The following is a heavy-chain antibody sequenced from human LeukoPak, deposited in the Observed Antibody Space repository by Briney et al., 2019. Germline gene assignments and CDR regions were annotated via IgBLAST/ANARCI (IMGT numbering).Heavy chain of an antibody. J-gene: IGHJ4*02. CDR2: IRYDGSNK. Sequence: RGPLRLSCAASGFTFSSYGMHWVRQAPGKGLEWVAFIRYDGSNKYYADSVKGRFTISRDNSKNTLYLQMNSLRAEDTAVYYCANYDSTDYWGQGTLVTVSS. D-gene: IGHD3-22*01. V-gene: IGHV3-30*02. CDR1: GFTFSSYG. CDR3: ANYDSTDY.